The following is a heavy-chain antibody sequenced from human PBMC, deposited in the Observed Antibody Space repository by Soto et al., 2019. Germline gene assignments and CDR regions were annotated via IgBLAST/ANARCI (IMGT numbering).Heavy chain of an antibody. Sequence: EVQLVESGGGPVKPGGSLRLSCAASGFTFSSYSMNWVRQAPGKGLEWVSSISSSSSYIYYADSVKGRFTISRDNAKNSLYLQMNSLRAEDTAVYYCARDLSIGNPTVTTVEVDYWGQGTLVTVSS. J-gene: IGHJ4*02. CDR1: GFTFSSYS. CDR2: ISSSSSYI. D-gene: IGHD4-17*01. CDR3: ARDLSIGNPTVTTVEVDY. V-gene: IGHV3-21*01.